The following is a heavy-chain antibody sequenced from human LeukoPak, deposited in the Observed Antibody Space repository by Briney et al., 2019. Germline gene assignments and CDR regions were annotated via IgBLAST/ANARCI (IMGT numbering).Heavy chain of an antibody. CDR1: GDSVSINSAA. CDR3: GRGSDGYKE. Sequence: SPTLSLTSAISGDSVSINSAASNWIRQSPSRGLEWLGRTYYRSKWYNDYAVSVKSRITINPDTSKNQFSLQRNSVTPEDTAVYYCGRGSDGYKEWGEGTLVTVS. D-gene: IGHD5-24*01. CDR2: TYYRSKWYN. V-gene: IGHV6-1*01. J-gene: IGHJ4*02.